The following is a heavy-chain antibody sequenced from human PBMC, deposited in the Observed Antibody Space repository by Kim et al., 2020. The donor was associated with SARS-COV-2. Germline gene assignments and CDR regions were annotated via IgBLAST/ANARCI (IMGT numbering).Heavy chain of an antibody. V-gene: IGHV3-23*01. D-gene: IGHD6-19*01. CDR2: ISGSGGST. CDR3: AHNVRIAVAGSPGGYYFDY. CDR1: GFTFSSYD. J-gene: IGHJ4*01. Sequence: GGSLRLSCEASGFTFSSYDMSWVRHAPGRGLEWVYAISGSGGSTYYADSEKGRFTISRDNSKNTQYLQMNSLRDEDTAVYYCAHNVRIAVAGSPGGYYFDYWGQGTLVTVSS.